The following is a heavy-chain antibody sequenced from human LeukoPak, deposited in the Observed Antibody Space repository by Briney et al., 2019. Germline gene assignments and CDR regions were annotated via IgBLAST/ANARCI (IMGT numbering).Heavy chain of an antibody. D-gene: IGHD3-22*01. Sequence: ASVTDSCKAYGYTFTGYYMHWVRQAPGQRLEWMGWINPNSGGTNYAQKFQGRVTMTRDTSISTAYMELSRLRSDDTAVYYCARDPRYYYDSSGYDWGQGTLVTVSS. CDR1: GYTFTGYY. J-gene: IGHJ4*02. CDR2: INPNSGGT. CDR3: ARDPRYYYDSSGYD. V-gene: IGHV1-2*02.